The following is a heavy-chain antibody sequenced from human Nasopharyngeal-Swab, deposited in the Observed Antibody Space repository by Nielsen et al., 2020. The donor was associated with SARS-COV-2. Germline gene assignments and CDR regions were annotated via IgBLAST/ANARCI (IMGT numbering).Heavy chain of an antibody. Sequence: SETLSLTCTVSGGSISSGGYYWSWIRQHPWKGLEWIGYIYYSGSTYYNPSLKSRVTISVDTSKNQFSLKLSSVTAADTAVYYCARAQSITMIIGAFDIWGQGTMVTVSS. J-gene: IGHJ3*02. CDR2: IYYSGST. CDR3: ARAQSITMIIGAFDI. CDR1: GGSISSGGYY. D-gene: IGHD3-22*01. V-gene: IGHV4-31*03.